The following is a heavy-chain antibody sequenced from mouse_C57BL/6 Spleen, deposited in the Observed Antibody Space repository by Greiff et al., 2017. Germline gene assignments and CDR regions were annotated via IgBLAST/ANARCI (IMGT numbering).Heavy chain of an antibody. CDR3: ARNYGTGYFDV. J-gene: IGHJ1*03. D-gene: IGHD1-2*01. CDR2: IHPNSGST. V-gene: IGHV1-64*01. CDR1: GYTFTSYW. Sequence: VQLQQPGAELVKPGASVKLSCKASGYTFTSYWMHWVKQRPGQGLEWIGMIHPNSGSTNYNEKFKSKATLTVDKSSSPAYMQLSSLTSEDSAVYYCARNYGTGYFDVWGTGTTVTVSS.